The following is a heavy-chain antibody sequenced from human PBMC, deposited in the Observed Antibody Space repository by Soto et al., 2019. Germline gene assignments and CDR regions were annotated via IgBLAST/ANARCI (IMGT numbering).Heavy chain of an antibody. CDR3: ARAATSDILTGTDY. Sequence: SETLSLTCAVYGGSFSGYYWSWIRQPPGKGLEWIGEINHSGSTNYNPSLKSRVTISVDTSKNQFSLKLSSVTAADTAVHYCARAATSDILTGTDYWGQGTLVTVSS. CDR2: INHSGST. J-gene: IGHJ4*02. CDR1: GGSFSGYY. V-gene: IGHV4-34*01. D-gene: IGHD3-9*01.